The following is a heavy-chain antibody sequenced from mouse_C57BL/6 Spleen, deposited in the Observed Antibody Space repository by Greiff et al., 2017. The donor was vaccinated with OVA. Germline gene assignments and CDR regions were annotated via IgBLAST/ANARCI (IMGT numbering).Heavy chain of an antibody. Sequence: VQLQQSGAELVKPGASVKISCKASGYAFSSYWMNWVKQRPGKGLEWIGQIYPGDGDTNYNGKFKGKATLTADKSSSTAYMQLSSLTSDDSAVYFCARSGDGYSYYFDYWGQGTTLTVSS. V-gene: IGHV1-80*01. D-gene: IGHD2-3*01. J-gene: IGHJ2*01. CDR2: IYPGDGDT. CDR1: GYAFSSYW. CDR3: ARSGDGYSYYFDY.